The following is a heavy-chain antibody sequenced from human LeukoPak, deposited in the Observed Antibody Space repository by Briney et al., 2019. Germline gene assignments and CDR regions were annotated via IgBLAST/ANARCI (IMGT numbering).Heavy chain of an antibody. CDR3: VRSLDY. V-gene: IGHV3-23*01. Sequence: GGSLRLSCAASGFTFGTYAMSWVRQAPGKGPEWVSTISGSGDATYYADSVKGRFTVSRDNARNTLYLQMNSLRAEDTAVYYCVRSLDYWGQGILVTVSS. CDR1: GFTFGTYA. CDR2: ISGSGDAT. J-gene: IGHJ4*02.